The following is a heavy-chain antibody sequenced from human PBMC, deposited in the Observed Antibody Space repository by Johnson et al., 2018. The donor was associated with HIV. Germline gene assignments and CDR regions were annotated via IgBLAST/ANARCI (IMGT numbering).Heavy chain of an antibody. D-gene: IGHD6-6*01. V-gene: IGHV3-30*18. CDR1: GFTFSSYG. CDR3: AKGTLYSSSSRAFDI. Sequence: QVQLVESGGGVVQPGRSLRLSCAASGFTFSSYGMHWVRQAPGKGLEWVAVISYDGVNKYYADSVKGRLTISRDTSKNTLYLQMNSLRAEDTAVYYCAKGTLYSSSSRAFDIWGQGTMVTVSS. J-gene: IGHJ3*02. CDR2: ISYDGVNK.